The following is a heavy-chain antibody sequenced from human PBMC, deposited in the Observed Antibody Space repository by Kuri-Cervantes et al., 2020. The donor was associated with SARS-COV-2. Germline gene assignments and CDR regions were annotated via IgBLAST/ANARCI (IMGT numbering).Heavy chain of an antibody. CDR1: GYTFTGYY. CDR2: INPKSGAS. D-gene: IGHD2-2*02. CDR3: VKDVVSTFCAWGNCYISSYMDV. J-gene: IGHJ6*03. Sequence: ASVKVSCKASGYTFTGYYMHWVRQAPGQGLEWMGWINPKSGASSYAQKFQSRVTMTRATSINTVYMELSTLRSDDTAVYFCVKDVVSTFCAWGNCYISSYMDVWGRGTTVTVSS. V-gene: IGHV1-2*02.